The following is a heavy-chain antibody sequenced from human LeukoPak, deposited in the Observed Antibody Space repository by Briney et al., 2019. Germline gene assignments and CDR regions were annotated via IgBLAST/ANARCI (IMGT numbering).Heavy chain of an antibody. CDR2: MNPNSGNT. J-gene: IGHJ4*02. Sequence: GASVKVSCKASGYTFTSYDINWVRQATGQGLEWMGRMNPNSGNTGYAQKFQGRVTITRNTSISTAYMELSSLRSEDTAVYYCARAYYYDSSGSFDYWGQGTLVTVSS. D-gene: IGHD3-22*01. CDR1: GYTFTSYD. V-gene: IGHV1-8*03. CDR3: ARAYYYDSSGSFDY.